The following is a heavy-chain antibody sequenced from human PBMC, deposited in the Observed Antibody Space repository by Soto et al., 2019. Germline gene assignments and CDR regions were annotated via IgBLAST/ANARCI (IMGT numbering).Heavy chain of an antibody. CDR2: ISGSGGVT. CDR1: GFTFSSYS. J-gene: IGHJ3*02. V-gene: IGHV3-23*01. Sequence: PGGSLRLSCAASGFTFSSYSMNWVRQAPGKGLEWVSIISGSGGVTSYADSVKGRFTISRDNSKNSLFLQMKSLRDEDTAVYYFAKVTDVGVSRCDEGIEIWGPGTLVTVS. D-gene: IGHD2-15*01. CDR3: AKVTDVGVSRCDEGIEI.